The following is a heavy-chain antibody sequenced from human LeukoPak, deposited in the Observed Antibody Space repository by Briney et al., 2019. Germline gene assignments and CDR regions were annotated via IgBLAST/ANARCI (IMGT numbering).Heavy chain of an antibody. CDR1: GGSISNF. CDR3: ARHFSLGAFDI. V-gene: IGHV4-39*01. Sequence: SETLSLTCTVFGGSISNFWGWIRQPPGKGLEWIGSIHYTGNTYYNASLKSRVTMSVDTSKNQFPLKLSSMTAADTAVYYCARHFSLGAFDIWGQGTMVSVSS. D-gene: IGHD3-16*01. CDR2: IHYTGNT. J-gene: IGHJ3*02.